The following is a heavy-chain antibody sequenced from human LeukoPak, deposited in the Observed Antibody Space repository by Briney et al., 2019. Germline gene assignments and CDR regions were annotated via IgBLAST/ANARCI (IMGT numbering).Heavy chain of an antibody. Sequence: GGSLRLSCAASGFTFSDYYMSWIRQAPGKGLDWVSVIFRGGNTYYADSVKGRFTISRDNSKNTLYLQMNSLRAEDTAVYYCARDRGEGTDYWGQGTLVTVSS. J-gene: IGHJ4*02. D-gene: IGHD3-16*01. CDR2: IFRGGNT. V-gene: IGHV3-53*01. CDR3: ARDRGEGTDY. CDR1: GFTFSDYY.